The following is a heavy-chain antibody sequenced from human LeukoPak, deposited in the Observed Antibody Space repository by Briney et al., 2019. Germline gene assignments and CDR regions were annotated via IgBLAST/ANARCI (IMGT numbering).Heavy chain of an antibody. J-gene: IGHJ4*02. D-gene: IGHD3-22*01. CDR3: SRYYYDSSDYRAFDY. Sequence: GGSLRLSCAASRFTFSDHYMDWVRQAPGKGLEWVARTRNKANSYTTEYAASVKGRFTISRDDSKNSLYLQMNSLKTEDTAVYYCSRYYYDSSDYRAFDYWGQGTLVTVSS. V-gene: IGHV3-72*01. CDR1: RFTFSDHY. CDR2: TRNKANSYTT.